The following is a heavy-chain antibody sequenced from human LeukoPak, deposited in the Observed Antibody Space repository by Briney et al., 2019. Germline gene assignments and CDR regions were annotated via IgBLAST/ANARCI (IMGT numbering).Heavy chain of an antibody. CDR1: GYTFTNYA. CDR2: IAPSGAT. D-gene: IGHD5-24*01. Sequence: ASVKVSCKASGYTFTNYAMHWVRQVPGQGLEWMGWIAPSGATNYPQKFQGRVAITRDTSITTAYMDLSRLTSDDTAVYYCARDRYGDGFAHFDYWGQGALVTVSS. J-gene: IGHJ4*02. CDR3: ARDRYGDGFAHFDY. V-gene: IGHV1-2*02.